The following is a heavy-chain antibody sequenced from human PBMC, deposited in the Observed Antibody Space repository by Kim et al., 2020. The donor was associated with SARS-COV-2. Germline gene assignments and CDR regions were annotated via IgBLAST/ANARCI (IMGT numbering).Heavy chain of an antibody. CDR2: INHSGST. Sequence: SETLSLTCAVYGGSFSGYYWSWIRQPPGKGLEWIGEINHSGSTNYNPSLKSRVTISVDTSKNQFSLKLSSVTAADTAVYYCAREAGIPPYGPGYYYGMYVWGQGTTVTVSS. D-gene: IGHD4-17*01. CDR3: AREAGIPPYGPGYYYGMYV. CDR1: GGSFSGYY. V-gene: IGHV4-34*01. J-gene: IGHJ6*02.